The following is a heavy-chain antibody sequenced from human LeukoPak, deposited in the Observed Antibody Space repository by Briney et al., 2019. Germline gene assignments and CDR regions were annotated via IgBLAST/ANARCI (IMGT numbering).Heavy chain of an antibody. CDR3: AGALRGTPTTSLFDY. J-gene: IGHJ4*02. CDR1: GGTFTSYA. V-gene: IGHV1-18*01. D-gene: IGHD1-7*01. CDR2: IIPNFGNT. Sequence: GASVKVSCKASGGTFTSYAISWVRQAPGQGLEWMGGIIPNFGNTNYAQKFQGRVTMTTDTSTSTAYMELRSLRSDDTAVYYCAGALRGTPTTSLFDYWGQGTLVTVSS.